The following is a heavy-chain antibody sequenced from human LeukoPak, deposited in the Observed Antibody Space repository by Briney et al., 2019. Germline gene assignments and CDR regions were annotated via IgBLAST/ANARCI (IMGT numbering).Heavy chain of an antibody. CDR1: GGSFSGYY. CDR3: ARDRTVRLSSWYPMPRWGMDV. J-gene: IGHJ6*02. CDR2: INHSGST. D-gene: IGHD6-13*01. Sequence: PSETLSLTCAVYGGSFSGYYWSWIRQPPGKGLEWIGEINHSGSTNYNPSLKSRVTISVDTSKNQFSLKLSSVTAADTAVYYCARDRTVRLSSWYPMPRWGMDVWGQGTTVTVSS. V-gene: IGHV4-34*01.